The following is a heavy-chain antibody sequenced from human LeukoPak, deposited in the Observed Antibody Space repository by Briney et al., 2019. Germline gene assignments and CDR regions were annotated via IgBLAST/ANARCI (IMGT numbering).Heavy chain of an antibody. CDR1: GGSIASSTHY. V-gene: IGHV4-39*01. CDR2: VSNSGST. CDR3: ARQPFSGYDMSGAPSRWFDP. D-gene: IGHD3-22*01. Sequence: PSETLSLTCAVSGGSIASSTHYWGWIRQPPGKGLEWIGTVSNSGSTYCDPSLRSRVTISVDTSKNQFSLELRIVTAADTAVYYCARQPFSGYDMSGAPSRWFDPWSQGTLVTVSS. J-gene: IGHJ5*02.